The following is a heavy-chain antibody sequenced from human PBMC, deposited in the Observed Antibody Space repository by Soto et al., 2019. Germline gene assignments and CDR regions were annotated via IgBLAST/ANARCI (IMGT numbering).Heavy chain of an antibody. CDR3: ARETYGDYVGYFDP. D-gene: IGHD4-17*01. CDR1: GGSFSGYY. J-gene: IGHJ5*02. CDR2: VNHGGNS. V-gene: IGHV4-34*01. Sequence: PSETLSLTCAVHGGSFSGYYWDWIRQPPGKGLEWIGQVNHGGNSNYNPSLKSRVIISVDRSKNQFSLKVSSVTAADTAVYYCARETYGDYVGYFDPRGQGTLVTVSS.